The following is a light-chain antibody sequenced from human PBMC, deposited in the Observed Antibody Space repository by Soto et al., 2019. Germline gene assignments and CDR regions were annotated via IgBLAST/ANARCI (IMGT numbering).Light chain of an antibody. J-gene: IGKJ1*01. V-gene: IGKV1-39*01. CDR2: AAS. CDR1: QSISSY. CDR3: QQSYSPPWT. Sequence: DIQMTQTPICLFLYLGDRRTITCRASQSISSYLNWYQQKPGKAPKLLIYAASSLQSGVPSRFSGSGSGTDFTLTISRLQPEDFATYYCQQSYSPPWTFGQGTKVDIK.